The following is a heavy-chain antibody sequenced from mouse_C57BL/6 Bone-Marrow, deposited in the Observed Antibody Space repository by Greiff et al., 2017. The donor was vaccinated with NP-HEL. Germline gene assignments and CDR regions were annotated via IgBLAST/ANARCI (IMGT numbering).Heavy chain of an antibody. D-gene: IGHD2-4*01. CDR3: ARKGDYDRGRGFDV. J-gene: IGHJ1*03. V-gene: IGHV1-54*01. CDR2: INPGSGGT. CDR1: GYAFTNYL. Sequence: VQLQQSGAELVRPGTSVKVSCKASGYAFTNYLIEWVKQRPGQGLEWIGVINPGSGGTNYNEKFKGKATLTADKSSSTAYMQLSSLTSEDSAVYFCARKGDYDRGRGFDVWGTGTTVTVSS.